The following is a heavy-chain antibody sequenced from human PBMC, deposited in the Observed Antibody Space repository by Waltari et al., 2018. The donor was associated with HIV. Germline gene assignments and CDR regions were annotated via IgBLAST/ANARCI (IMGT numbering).Heavy chain of an antibody. CDR2: ISWNGGTI. V-gene: IGHV3-9*01. CDR1: GFYFNDYA. Sequence: EVHLMESGGGLAQPGGSLRVSCAASGFYFNDYAMHWVRQVPGKGLDWVASISWNGGTIAYADSVKGRFIISRDNGKNSLYLQMNSLRPEDTALYYCAKDQSLSGNPIFDSWGQGILVTVSS. CDR3: AKDQSLSGNPIFDS. J-gene: IGHJ5*01.